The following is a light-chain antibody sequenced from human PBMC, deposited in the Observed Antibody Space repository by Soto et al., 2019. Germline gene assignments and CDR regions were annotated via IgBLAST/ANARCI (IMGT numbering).Light chain of an antibody. CDR1: QSVSSN. CDR2: DVS. J-gene: IGKJ4*01. V-gene: IGKV3D-15*01. CDR3: QQYNNWPLT. Sequence: EIVMTQSPATLSVSPGERATLSCWASQSVSSNLAWYQQKPGQAPRLLIYDVSTRATGIPTRFSGSGSGTEITLTISSLQSEDFAAYYCQQYNNWPLTFGGGTKVDIK.